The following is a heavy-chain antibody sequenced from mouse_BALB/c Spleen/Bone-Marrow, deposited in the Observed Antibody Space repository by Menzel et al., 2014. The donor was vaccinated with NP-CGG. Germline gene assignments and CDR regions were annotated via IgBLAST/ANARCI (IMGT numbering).Heavy chain of an antibody. V-gene: IGHV5-9-4*01. CDR3: TRDQFITTATRAMDY. CDR2: ISSGGSYT. J-gene: IGHJ4*01. Sequence: EVMLVESGGGLVKPGGSLKLSCAASGFTFSSYVMPWVRQSPEKRLEWVAGISSGGSYTYYPDTVTGRFTISRDNAKNTLYLEMSSLRSEDTAIYYCTRDQFITTATRAMDYWGQGTSVTVSS. CDR1: GFTFSSYV. D-gene: IGHD1-2*01.